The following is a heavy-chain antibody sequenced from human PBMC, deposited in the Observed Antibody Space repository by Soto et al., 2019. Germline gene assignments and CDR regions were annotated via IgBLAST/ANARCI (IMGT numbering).Heavy chain of an antibody. D-gene: IGHD1-1*01. CDR2: LYDIDGS. Sequence: DVQLMESGGGLIQPGESLRLPCAAFGFTISGKKYVAWVRQAPGKGLEWVSALYDIDGSFYADSVKGRFTTSSDSSKTTVYLQMNDLRPDDTAVYYCATWHEREHAYDVWGLGTTVTVSS. CDR1: GFTISGKKY. J-gene: IGHJ3*01. V-gene: IGHV3-53*01. CDR3: ATWHEREHAYDV.